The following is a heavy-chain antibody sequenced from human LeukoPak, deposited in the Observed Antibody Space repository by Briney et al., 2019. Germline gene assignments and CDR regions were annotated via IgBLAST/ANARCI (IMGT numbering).Heavy chain of an antibody. CDR1: GGSISSYY. Sequence: PSETLSLTCTVSGGSISSYYWSWLRQPPGKGLEWIGYIYYSGSTNYNPSLKSRATISVDTSKNQFSLKLSSVTAADTAVYYCARGENSYGSDYWGQGTLVTVSS. D-gene: IGHD5-18*01. J-gene: IGHJ4*02. CDR2: IYYSGST. CDR3: ARGENSYGSDY. V-gene: IGHV4-59*01.